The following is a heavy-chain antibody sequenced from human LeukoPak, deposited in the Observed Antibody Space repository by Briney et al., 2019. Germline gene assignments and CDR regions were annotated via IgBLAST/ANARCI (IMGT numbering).Heavy chain of an antibody. CDR3: AGVYYYYGMDV. Sequence: GGSLRLSCAASGFTFSSYAMHWVRQAPGKGLEWVSVIYSGGSTYYADSVKGRFTISRHNSKNTLYLQMNSLRAEDTAVYYCAGVYYYYGMDVWGQGTTVTVSS. CDR1: GFTFSSYA. V-gene: IGHV3-53*04. CDR2: IYSGGST. J-gene: IGHJ6*02.